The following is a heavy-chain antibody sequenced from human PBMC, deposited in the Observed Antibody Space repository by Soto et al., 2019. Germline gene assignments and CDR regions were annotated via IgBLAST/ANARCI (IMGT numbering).Heavy chain of an antibody. CDR2: TSYDGNNK. V-gene: IGHV3-30*18. CDR3: AKGGGSAQDFDY. CDR1: GFTFGNYG. Sequence: GGSLRLSCTGSGFTFGNYGMHWVRQAPGKGLEWVASTSYDGNNKYYADSLKGRFTISRDNSKKMVYLQMTSLGPEDTAVHYCAKGGGSAQDFDYWGQGALVTVSS. J-gene: IGHJ4*02. D-gene: IGHD1-26*01.